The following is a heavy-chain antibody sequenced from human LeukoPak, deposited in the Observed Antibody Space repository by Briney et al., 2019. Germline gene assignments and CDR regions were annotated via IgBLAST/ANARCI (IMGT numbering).Heavy chain of an antibody. CDR3: ARFSRIKNYYDSSGYYPYYYYGMDV. CDR2: IGTAGDT. J-gene: IGHJ6*02. CDR1: GFTFSSYD. V-gene: IGHV3-13*01. Sequence: GGSLRLSCAASGFTFSSYDMHWVRQATGKGLEWVSAIGTAGDTYYPGSVKGRFTISRENAKNSLYLQMNSLRAGDTAVYYCARFSRIKNYYDSSGYYPYYYYGMDVWGQGTTVTVSS. D-gene: IGHD3-22*01.